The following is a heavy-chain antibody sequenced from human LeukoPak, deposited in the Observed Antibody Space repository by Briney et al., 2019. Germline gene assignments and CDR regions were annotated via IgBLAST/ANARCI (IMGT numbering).Heavy chain of an antibody. J-gene: IGHJ4*02. CDR3: ARVSVLRFLEWLFTLDY. V-gene: IGHV1-2*02. Sequence: ASVKVSCKASGYTFTGYYMHWVRQAPGQGLEWMGWINPNSGGTNYAQKFQGRVTMTRDTSISTAYMELSRLRSDDTAVYYCARVSVLRFLEWLFTLDYWGQGTLVTVSS. CDR2: INPNSGGT. CDR1: GYTFTGYY. D-gene: IGHD3-3*01.